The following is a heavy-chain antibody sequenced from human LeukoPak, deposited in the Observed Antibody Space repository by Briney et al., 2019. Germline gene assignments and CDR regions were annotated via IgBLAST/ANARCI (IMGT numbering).Heavy chain of an antibody. CDR3: ARGLGGGNSVYFDL. CDR1: DGSFSAYC. Sequence: PSETLSLTRAVYDGSFSAYCWSWIRQPPGKGLEWIGEIYHSGSANYNPSLQSRVTISVDTSKNQFSLKLSSVTAADTAVYYCARGLGGGNSVYFDLWGRGTLVTVSS. V-gene: IGHV4-34*01. CDR2: IYHSGSA. D-gene: IGHD4-23*01. J-gene: IGHJ2*01.